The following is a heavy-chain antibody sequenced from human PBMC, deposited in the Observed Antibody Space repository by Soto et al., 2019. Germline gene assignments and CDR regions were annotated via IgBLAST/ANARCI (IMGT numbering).Heavy chain of an antibody. J-gene: IGHJ5*02. CDR1: GDSFTRYK. CDR2: VYSSGST. V-gene: IGHV4-59*01. D-gene: IGHD1-20*01. Sequence: SEPLSLTCTVSGDSFTRYKWNWLRQPPGKALEWIGYVYSSGSTNYNPSLKSRVTISVDTSRNQFSLKVNSVTAADTAMYYCARRAVVAVTGSLDNWLDPRGQGILVTVSS. CDR3: ARRAVVAVTGSLDNWLDP.